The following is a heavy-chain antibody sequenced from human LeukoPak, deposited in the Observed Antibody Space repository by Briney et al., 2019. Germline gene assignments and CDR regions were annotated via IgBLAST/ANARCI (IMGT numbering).Heavy chain of an antibody. CDR1: VGSISSGGYY. CDR3: ARAQTYYDFWSGYSGFDWFDL. V-gene: IGHV4-31*03. CDR2: IYYSGST. D-gene: IGHD3-3*01. Sequence: PSETLSLTCTVSVGSISSGGYYWGWIRQHPGRGLEWIEYIYYSGSTDCNPSITSRVTISVDTSKIQFSRKLSSVTAADTAVYYCARAQTYYDFWSGYSGFDWFDLWGQGTLVTVSS. J-gene: IGHJ5*02.